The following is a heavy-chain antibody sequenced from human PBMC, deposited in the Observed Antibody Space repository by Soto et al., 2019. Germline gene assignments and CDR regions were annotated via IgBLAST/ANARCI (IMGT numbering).Heavy chain of an antibody. CDR2: IYTSGTT. CDR3: ARESATATDRPLDY. D-gene: IGHD6-13*01. V-gene: IGHV4-4*07. CDR1: GASISSYF. Sequence: QVQLQESGPGLVKPSETLSLTCTVSGASISSYFWSWIRQPAGKGLEWIGRIYTSGTTNYNPSLKSRVTMSLDTSKIHFSLKLNSITAADTAVYYCARESATATDRPLDYRGQGALVTVSS. J-gene: IGHJ4*02.